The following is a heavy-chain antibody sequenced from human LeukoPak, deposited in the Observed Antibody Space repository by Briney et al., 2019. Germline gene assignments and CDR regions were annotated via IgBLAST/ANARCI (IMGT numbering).Heavy chain of an antibody. D-gene: IGHD2-2*01. Sequence: ASVKVSCKASGYTFTSYYMHWVRQAPGQGLEWMGIINPSGGSTSYAQKFQGRVTMTRDTSTSTVYMELSSLRSEDTAVYYCARADCSSTSCFLFDYWGQGTLVTVSP. V-gene: IGHV1-46*01. J-gene: IGHJ4*02. CDR1: GYTFTSYY. CDR2: INPSGGST. CDR3: ARADCSSTSCFLFDY.